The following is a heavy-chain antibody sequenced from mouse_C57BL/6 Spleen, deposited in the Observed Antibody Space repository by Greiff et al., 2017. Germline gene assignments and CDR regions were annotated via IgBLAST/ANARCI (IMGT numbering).Heavy chain of an antibody. V-gene: IGHV1-39*01. CDR3: ASPDYYGSSPFAY. Sequence: EVQLQQSGPELVKPGASVKISCKASGYSFTDYNMNWVKQSNGKSLEWIGVINPNYGTTSYNQKFKGKATLTVDQSSSTAYMQLNSLTSEDSAFYYCASPDYYGSSPFAYWGQGTLVTVSA. CDR2: INPNYGTT. D-gene: IGHD1-1*01. J-gene: IGHJ3*01. CDR1: GYSFTDYN.